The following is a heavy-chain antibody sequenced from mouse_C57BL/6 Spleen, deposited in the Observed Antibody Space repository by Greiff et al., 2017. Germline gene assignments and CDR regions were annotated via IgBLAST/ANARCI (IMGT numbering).Heavy chain of an antibody. CDR3: TRHYYGRNYYAMDY. D-gene: IGHD1-1*01. J-gene: IGHJ4*01. CDR1: GYTFTDYE. V-gene: IGHV1-15*01. Sequence: VQLVESGAELVRPGASVTLSCKASGYTFTDYEMHWVKQTPVHGLEWIGAIDPETGGTAYNQKFKGKAILTADKSSSTAYMELRSLTSEDSAVYYCTRHYYGRNYYAMDYWGQGTSVTVSS. CDR2: IDPETGGT.